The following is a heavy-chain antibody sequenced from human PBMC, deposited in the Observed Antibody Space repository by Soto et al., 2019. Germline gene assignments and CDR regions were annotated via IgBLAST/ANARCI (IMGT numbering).Heavy chain of an antibody. Sequence: QVQLVQSGAEVKKPGSSVKVSCKASGGTFSSYTISWVRQAPGQGLEWMGRIIPVLGIANYAQKFQGRVTITADKPTSTAYMELSSLRSEDTAVYYCARGGPRASFDYWGQGTLVTVSS. CDR2: IIPVLGIA. D-gene: IGHD3-10*01. CDR3: ARGGPRASFDY. J-gene: IGHJ4*02. V-gene: IGHV1-69*02. CDR1: GGTFSSYT.